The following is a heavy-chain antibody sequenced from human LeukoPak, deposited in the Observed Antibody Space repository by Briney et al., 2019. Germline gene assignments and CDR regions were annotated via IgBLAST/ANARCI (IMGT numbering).Heavy chain of an antibody. V-gene: IGHV1-69*04. CDR2: IIPIFGIA. J-gene: IGHJ4*02. Sequence: GASAKVSCKASGGTFSSYAISWVRQAPGQGLEWMGRIIPIFGIANYAQKFQGRVTITADKSTSTAYMELSSLRSEDTAVYYCARDQGSSGGSPSPIDYWGQGTLVTVSS. D-gene: IGHD1-26*01. CDR1: GGTFSSYA. CDR3: ARDQGSSGGSPSPIDY.